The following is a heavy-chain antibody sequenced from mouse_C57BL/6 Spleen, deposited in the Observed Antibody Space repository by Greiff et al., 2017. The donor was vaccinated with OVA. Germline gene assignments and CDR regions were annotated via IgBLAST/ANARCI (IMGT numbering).Heavy chain of an antibody. CDR1: GISITTGNYR. D-gene: IGHD2-2*01. V-gene: IGHV3-5*01. J-gene: IGHJ1*03. Sequence: EVMLVESGPGLVKPSQTVFLTCTVTGISITTGNYRWSWIRQFPGNKLEWIGYIYYSGTITYNPSLTSRTTITRDTPKNQFFLEMNSLTAEDTATYYCARIYYGYDGWYFDVWGTGTTVTVSS. CDR3: ARIYYGYDGWYFDV. CDR2: IYYSGTI.